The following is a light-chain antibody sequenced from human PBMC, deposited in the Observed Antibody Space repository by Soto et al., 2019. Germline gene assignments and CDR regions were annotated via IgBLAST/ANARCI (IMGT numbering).Light chain of an antibody. J-gene: IGKJ1*01. Sequence: EIVLTQSPGTLSLSPGERATLSCRASQSVSSSYLAWYQQKPGQAPRLLIYGASSRATGIPDRFSGSGSGTDFTLTISRLEPEDFAVYYCQQYGSSRWMFGQGTKVDTK. CDR3: QQYGSSRWM. V-gene: IGKV3-20*01. CDR1: QSVSSSY. CDR2: GAS.